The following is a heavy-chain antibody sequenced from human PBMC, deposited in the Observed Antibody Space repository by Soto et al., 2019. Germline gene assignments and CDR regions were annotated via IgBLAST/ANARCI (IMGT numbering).Heavy chain of an antibody. D-gene: IGHD2-15*01. CDR3: ARGWTGGY. Sequence: EVQLVESGGDLVQPGGSLRLSCAASGLTFSGYWMHWVRQAPGKGLVWVSRVNSDGTSTAYADSVKGRFTISRDNAKNTLYLQMNSLRAEDTAVYYCARGWTGGYWGLGTLVTVSS. CDR1: GLTFSGYW. V-gene: IGHV3-74*01. CDR2: VNSDGTST. J-gene: IGHJ4*02.